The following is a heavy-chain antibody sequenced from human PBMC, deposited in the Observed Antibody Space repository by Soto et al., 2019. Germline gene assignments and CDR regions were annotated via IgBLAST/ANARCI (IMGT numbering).Heavy chain of an antibody. CDR3: SRGSAMRVDY. J-gene: IGHJ4*02. V-gene: IGHV3-74*01. CDR1: GFTFNTHW. CDR2: IYFDGITT. Sequence: EVQLVESGGGVVQPGGSLRLSCTACGFTFNTHWMHWVRQAAGKGLVWVSRIYFDGITTNYADSVKGRLTVSRENAQNTVYLHVNTLRAEDTAVYYCSRGSAMRVDYWGQGTLVTVSS. D-gene: IGHD1-26*01.